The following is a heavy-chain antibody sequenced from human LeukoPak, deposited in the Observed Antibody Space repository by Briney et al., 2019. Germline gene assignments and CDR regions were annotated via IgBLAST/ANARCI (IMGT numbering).Heavy chain of an antibody. CDR3: ATKAAGHCTNGVCFPGDVDY. V-gene: IGHV4-34*01. D-gene: IGHD2-8*01. CDR1: GASLNGHY. J-gene: IGHJ4*02. CDR2: GSDVGGT. Sequence: SETLSLTCAVYGASLNGHYWSWIRQPPGKGLEWIGEGSDVGGTKYNPSLKSRVTISVDTSKNQFSLKLSSVTAADTAVYYCATKAAGHCTNGVCFPGDVDYWGQGTLVTVSS.